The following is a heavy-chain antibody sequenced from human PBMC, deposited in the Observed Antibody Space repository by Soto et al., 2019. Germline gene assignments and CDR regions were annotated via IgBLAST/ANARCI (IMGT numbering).Heavy chain of an antibody. V-gene: IGHV1-69*14. CDR3: AKGAVAGTPTSYYYYGMDV. Sequence: QVQLLQSGAEVKKPGSSVRVSCEASGGTFRTYAISWVRQAPGQGLEWMGEIIPIFGTVNYAQKFQGRVTITADKSTTTVYMDLRSLRSEDTAVYDCAKGAVAGTPTSYYYYGMDVWGQGTTVTVSS. CDR2: IIPIFGTV. D-gene: IGHD6-19*01. CDR1: GGTFRTYA. J-gene: IGHJ6*02.